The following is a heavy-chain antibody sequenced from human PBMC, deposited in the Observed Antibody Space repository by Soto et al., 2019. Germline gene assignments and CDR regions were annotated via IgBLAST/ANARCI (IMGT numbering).Heavy chain of an antibody. D-gene: IGHD6-13*01. V-gene: IGHV3-21*01. CDR3: ARDGSPIAAADMN. CDR2: ISSSSSYI. J-gene: IGHJ4*02. CDR1: GFTFSSYS. Sequence: GGSLRLSCAASGFTFSSYSMNWVRQAPGKGLEWVSSISSSSSYIYYADSVKGRFTISRDNAKNSLYLQMNSLRAEDTAVYYCARDGSPIAAADMNWGQGTLVTVPS.